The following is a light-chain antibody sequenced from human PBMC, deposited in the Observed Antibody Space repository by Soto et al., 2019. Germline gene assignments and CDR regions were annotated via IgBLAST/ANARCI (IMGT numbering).Light chain of an antibody. CDR3: RHYINSQWT. Sequence: EIVLTQSPGTLSLSPGERATLSCRPSQSVSSTYLDWYQQKPGQPPRLLIYAPSSRATGIPDRFSGGASATDFTLTISRLEPEDFAVYYCRHYINSQWTFGQGTKVEIK. CDR1: QSVSSTY. J-gene: IGKJ1*01. V-gene: IGKV3-20*01. CDR2: APS.